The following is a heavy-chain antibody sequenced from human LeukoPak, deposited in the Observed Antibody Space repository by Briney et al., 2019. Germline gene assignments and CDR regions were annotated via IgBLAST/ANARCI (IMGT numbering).Heavy chain of an antibody. D-gene: IGHD1-20*01. CDR3: ARGLDNWSVYIFDN. V-gene: IGHV4-34*01. J-gene: IGHJ4*02. CDR1: GGSFSGYY. CDR2: INHRGST. Sequence: SETLSLTCAVYGGSFSGYYWSWIRQPPGKGLEWIGEINHRGSTNYNPSLKSRVTISVDTSKNQFSLKLSSVTAADTAVYYCARGLDNWSVYIFDNWGLGTLVTVSS.